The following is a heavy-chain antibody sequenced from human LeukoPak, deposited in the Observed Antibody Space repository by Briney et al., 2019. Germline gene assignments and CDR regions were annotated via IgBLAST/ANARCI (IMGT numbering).Heavy chain of an antibody. CDR3: ARGPIVVVPAATDY. CDR1: GYTFTGYY. J-gene: IGHJ4*02. CDR2: INPNSGGT. Sequence: ASVKVSCKASGYTFTGYYMHWVRQAPGQGLEWMGWINPNSGGTNYAQKFQGRVTMTRDTSISTAYMELSRLRSDDTAVYYCARGPIVVVPAATDYWGQGTLVTVSS. D-gene: IGHD2-2*01. V-gene: IGHV1-2*02.